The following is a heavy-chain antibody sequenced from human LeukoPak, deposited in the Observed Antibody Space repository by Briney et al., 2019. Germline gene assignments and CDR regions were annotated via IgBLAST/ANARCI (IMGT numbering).Heavy chain of an antibody. CDR1: GFTFSSYA. J-gene: IGHJ4*02. Sequence: GGSLRLSCAASGFTFSSYAMSWVRQAPGKGLEWVSAISNSGGNTYYADSVKGRFTVSRDNSKNTLCLQMNSLRAEDTALYYCAKGDIVVVPAAWGQGILVTVSS. D-gene: IGHD2-2*01. CDR3: AKGDIVVVPAA. CDR2: ISNSGGNT. V-gene: IGHV3-23*01.